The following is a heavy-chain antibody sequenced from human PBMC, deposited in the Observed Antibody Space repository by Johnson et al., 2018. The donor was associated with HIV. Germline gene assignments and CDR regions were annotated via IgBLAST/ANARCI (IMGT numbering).Heavy chain of an antibody. D-gene: IGHD6-19*01. CDR2: ISWNRGSI. Sequence: VQLVESGGGLVQPGRSLRLSCAASGLTFDDYAMHWVRQAPGTGLEWVSGISWNRGSIGYAYSLKGRFTISRDNAKNSLYLQMNSLRVEDTAVYFCARRASGWHAFDIWGQGTMVTVSS. V-gene: IGHV3-9*01. CDR1: GLTFDDYA. J-gene: IGHJ3*02. CDR3: ARRASGWHAFDI.